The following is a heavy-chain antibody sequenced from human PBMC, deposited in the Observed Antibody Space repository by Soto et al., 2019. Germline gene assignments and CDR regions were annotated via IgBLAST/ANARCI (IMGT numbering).Heavy chain of an antibody. CDR1: GFTFSSYA. D-gene: IGHD5-18*01. Sequence: GGSLRLSCSASGFTFSSYAMHWVRQAPGKGLEYVSAISSNGGSTYYADSVKGRFTISRDNSKNTLYLQMSRLRAEDTAVYYCVKALIGGYSDGWGDYMDVWGKGTTVTVSS. CDR2: ISSNGGST. CDR3: VKALIGGYSDGWGDYMDV. V-gene: IGHV3-64D*09. J-gene: IGHJ6*03.